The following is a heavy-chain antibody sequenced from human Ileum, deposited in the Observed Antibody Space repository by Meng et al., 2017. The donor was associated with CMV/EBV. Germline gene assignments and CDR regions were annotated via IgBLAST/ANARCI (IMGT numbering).Heavy chain of an antibody. Sequence: GGSLRLSCAASGFTFSQYNMNWVRQAPGKGLEWVSVIYSGGIHSDGDTYHTDSVKGRFTISRDNSKNTLYLQMDSLRTEDTAVYYCARREILGYSEGLYAFNVWGQGTRVTVSS. D-gene: IGHD5-18*01. J-gene: IGHJ3*01. CDR1: GFTFSQYN. CDR2: IYSGGIHSDGDT. CDR3: ARREILGYSEGLYAFNV. V-gene: IGHV3-53*05.